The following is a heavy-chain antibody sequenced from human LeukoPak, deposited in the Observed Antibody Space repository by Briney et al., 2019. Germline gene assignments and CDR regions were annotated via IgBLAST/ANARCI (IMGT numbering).Heavy chain of an antibody. CDR1: GFTFTNYW. V-gene: IGHV3-7*04. Sequence: GGSLRLSCAASGFTFTNYWMSWVRQAPGKGLEWVANIKQDGSEKYYVDSVKGRFAISRDNAKNSLYLQMNSLRAEDTAVYYCARGGSATYWCDYWGQGTLVTVSS. J-gene: IGHJ4*02. CDR2: IKQDGSEK. D-gene: IGHD3-10*01. CDR3: ARGGSATYWCDY.